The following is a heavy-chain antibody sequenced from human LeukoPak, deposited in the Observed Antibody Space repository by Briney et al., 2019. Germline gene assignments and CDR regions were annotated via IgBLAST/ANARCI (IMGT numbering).Heavy chain of an antibody. V-gene: IGHV1-69*04. Sequence: SVKVSCKAPGDTXGSYAISWVRQAHGQGLEWMGRTIPILGIAKYAQKFQGRLTITADTSTSTAYMQLTNLRSDDTAVYYCAREVVRGSYYGIGYWGQGTLVAVSS. CDR1: GDTXGSYA. J-gene: IGHJ4*02. CDR3: AREVVRGSYYGIGY. D-gene: IGHD1-26*01. CDR2: TIPILGIA.